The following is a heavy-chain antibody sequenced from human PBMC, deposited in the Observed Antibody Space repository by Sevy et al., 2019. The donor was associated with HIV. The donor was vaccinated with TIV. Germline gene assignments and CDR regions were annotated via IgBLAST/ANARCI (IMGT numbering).Heavy chain of an antibody. V-gene: IGHV3-11*01. J-gene: IGHJ6*02. D-gene: IGHD1-1*01. Sequence: GGSLRLSCVASGFTFSDYYMSRVRQAPGKGLEWVSSISRSAITIYYADSVQGRFTISRDNAKNSLYLQMNSLRAEDTAVYYCARDLPADLESPYYYYGMDVWGQGTTVTVSS. CDR3: ARDLPADLESPYYYYGMDV. CDR1: GFTFSDYY. CDR2: ISRSAITI.